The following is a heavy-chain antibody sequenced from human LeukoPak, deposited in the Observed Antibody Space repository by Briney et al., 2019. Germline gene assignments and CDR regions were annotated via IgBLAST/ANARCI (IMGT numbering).Heavy chain of an antibody. J-gene: IGHJ3*02. V-gene: IGHV3-23*01. D-gene: IGHD3-22*01. CDR2: ISGSGDST. CDR3: AKEAVYYYDGSGYSPYDAFDI. CDR1: GFTFGSYG. Sequence: GGSLRLSCAASGFTFGSYGMSWVRQAPGKGLEWVSAISGSGDSTYYADSVRGRCTISRDNSKNTLYLQMNSLRAEDTAVYYCAKEAVYYYDGSGYSPYDAFDIWGLGTMVTVSS.